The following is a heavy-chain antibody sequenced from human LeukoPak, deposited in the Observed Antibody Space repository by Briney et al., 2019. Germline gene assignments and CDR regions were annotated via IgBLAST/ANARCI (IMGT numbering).Heavy chain of an antibody. V-gene: IGHV3-21*01. CDR3: AKRAGESSGWAHFDY. D-gene: IGHD6-19*01. Sequence: PGGSLRLSCAASGFIFSTCTMNWVRRAPGKGLEWVSYITRSYSTYYADSVKGRFTISRDNAKNSLYLQMNSLRPEDTAVYYCAKRAGESSGWAHFDYWGPGTLVTVSS. CDR2: ITRSYST. CDR1: GFIFSTCT. J-gene: IGHJ4*02.